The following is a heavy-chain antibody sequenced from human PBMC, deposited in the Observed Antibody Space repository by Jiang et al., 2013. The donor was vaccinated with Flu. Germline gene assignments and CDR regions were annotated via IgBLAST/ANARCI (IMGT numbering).Heavy chain of an antibody. CDR2: ISAYNGNT. D-gene: IGHD2-15*01. Sequence: GQGLEWMGWISAYNGNTNYVQKLQGRVTMTTDTSTSTAYMELRSLISDDTAVYYCARISPALDYWGQGTLVTVSS. J-gene: IGHJ4*02. CDR3: ARISPALDY. V-gene: IGHV1-18*01.